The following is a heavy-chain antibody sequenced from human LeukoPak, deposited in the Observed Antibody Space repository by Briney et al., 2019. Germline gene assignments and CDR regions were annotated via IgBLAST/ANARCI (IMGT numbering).Heavy chain of an antibody. CDR3: ARETYYYGSGRGPPDY. V-gene: IGHV3-30-3*01. CDR1: GFTFSSYA. D-gene: IGHD3-10*01. Sequence: PGRSLRLSCAASGFTFSSYAMHWVRQAPGKWLEWVAVISYDGSNKYYADSAKGRFTISRDNSKNTLYLQMNRLRAEDTAVYYCARETYYYGSGRGPPDYWGQGTLVTVSS. CDR2: ISYDGSNK. J-gene: IGHJ4*02.